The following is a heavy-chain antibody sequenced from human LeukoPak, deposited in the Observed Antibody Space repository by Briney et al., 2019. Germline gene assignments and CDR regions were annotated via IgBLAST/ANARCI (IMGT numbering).Heavy chain of an antibody. CDR1: GGSISSYY. V-gene: IGHV4-59*12. D-gene: IGHD3-10*01. J-gene: IGHJ5*02. Sequence: SGPGLVKPSETLSLTCTVSGGSISSYYWSWIRQPPGKGLEWIGYIYYSGSTYYNLSLKSRVTISVDTSKNQFSLKLSSVTAADTAVYYCASSKYGSGSPRRFDPWGQGTLVTVSS. CDR3: ASSKYGSGSPRRFDP. CDR2: IYYSGST.